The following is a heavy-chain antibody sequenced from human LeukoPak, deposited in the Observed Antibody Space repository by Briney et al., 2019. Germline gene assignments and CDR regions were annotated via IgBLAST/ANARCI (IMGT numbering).Heavy chain of an antibody. CDR2: INHSGST. D-gene: IGHD6-19*01. J-gene: IGHJ6*02. V-gene: IGHV4-34*01. CDR1: GGSFSGYY. Sequence: SETLSLTCAVYGGSFSGYYWSWIRQPPGKGLEWIGEINHSGSTNYNPSLKSRVTISVDTSKNQFPLKLSSVTAADTAVYYCARGRGSSGPRYGMDVWGQGTTVTVSS. CDR3: ARGRGSSGPRYGMDV.